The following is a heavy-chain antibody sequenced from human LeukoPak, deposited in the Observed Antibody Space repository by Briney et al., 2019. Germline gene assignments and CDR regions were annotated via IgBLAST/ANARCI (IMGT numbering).Heavy chain of an antibody. CDR3: ARELYDFWSGYYYGPSYNWFDP. Sequence: SQTLSLTCTVSGGSISSGSYYWSWIRQPAGKGLEWVGRIYTSGSTSYNPSLKSRVTISVDTSKNQFSLKLSSVTAADTAVYYCARELYDFWSGYYYGPSYNWFDPWGQGTLVTVSS. CDR1: GGSISSGSYY. V-gene: IGHV4-61*02. CDR2: IYTSGST. J-gene: IGHJ5*02. D-gene: IGHD3-3*01.